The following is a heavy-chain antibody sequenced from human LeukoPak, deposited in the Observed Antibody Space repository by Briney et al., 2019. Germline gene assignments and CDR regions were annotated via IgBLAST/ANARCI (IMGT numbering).Heavy chain of an antibody. Sequence: SETLSLTCTVSGGSISSYYWSWIRQPPGKGLEWIGYIYYSGSTNYNPSLKSRVTISVDTSKNPFSLKLSSVTAADTAVYYCASAQQLVFSFDPWGQGTLVTVSS. CDR1: GGSISSYY. V-gene: IGHV4-59*01. CDR3: ASAQQLVFSFDP. CDR2: IYYSGST. D-gene: IGHD6-13*01. J-gene: IGHJ5*02.